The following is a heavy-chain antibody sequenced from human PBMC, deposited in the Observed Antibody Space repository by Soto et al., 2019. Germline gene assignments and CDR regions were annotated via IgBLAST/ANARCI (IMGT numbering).Heavy chain of an antibody. CDR1: GASITSTSSS. Sequence: QLQLQESGPGLVKPSETLSLTCSVSGASITSTSSSCGWIRQPPGKGLERIGIIYYRGNTLSNPSLRSHLTISVDTSQNQFSLKLTSVTSADAAVYYCAEQYPFDSSGYHLIFCGLGALVTVSS. J-gene: IGHJ4*02. CDR3: AEQYPFDSSGYHLIF. CDR2: IYYRGNT. V-gene: IGHV4-39*01. D-gene: IGHD3-22*01.